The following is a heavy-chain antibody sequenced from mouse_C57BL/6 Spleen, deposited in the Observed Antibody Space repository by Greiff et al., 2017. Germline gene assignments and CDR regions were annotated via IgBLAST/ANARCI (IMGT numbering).Heavy chain of an antibody. J-gene: IGHJ3*01. V-gene: IGHV5-4*01. Sequence: EVKLVESGGGLVKPGGSLKLSCAASGFTFSSYAMSWVRQTPEKRLEWVATISDGGSYTYYPDNAKNNLYLPMSHLKSEYTAMYYCARDHDYDGWFAYWGQGTLVTVSA. CDR1: GFTFSSYA. CDR2: ISDGGSYT. D-gene: IGHD2-4*01. CDR3: ARDHDYDGWFAY.